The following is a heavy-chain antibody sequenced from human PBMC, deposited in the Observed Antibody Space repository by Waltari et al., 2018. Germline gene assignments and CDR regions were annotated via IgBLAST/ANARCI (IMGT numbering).Heavy chain of an antibody. CDR3: ARGRYSSSSYIDY. CDR1: GFTFSSHT. V-gene: IGHV3-33*01. Sequence: QVQLVESGGGVVQPGRSLRLSCVVSGFTFSSHTMHWVRQSPGKGLEWVADIWYDGSKENYVESVKGRFRISRDNSKNTVYLQLDRVSADDTAVYFCARGRYSSSSYIDYWGRGTLVTVSS. J-gene: IGHJ4*02. CDR2: IWYDGSKE. D-gene: IGHD6-6*01.